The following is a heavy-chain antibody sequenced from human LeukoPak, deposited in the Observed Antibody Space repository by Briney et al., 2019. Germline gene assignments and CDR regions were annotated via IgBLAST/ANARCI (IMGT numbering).Heavy chain of an antibody. CDR3: AKAKQGGLGYYMDV. CDR2: ISWDGGST. J-gene: IGHJ6*03. V-gene: IGHV3-43D*03. D-gene: IGHD3-16*01. CDR1: GFTFDDYA. Sequence: GGSLRLSCAASGFTFDDYAMHWVRQVPGKGLEWVSLISWDGGSTYYADSVKGRFTISRDNSKNSLYLQMNSLRAEDTALYYCAKAKQGGLGYYMDVWGKGTTVTVSS.